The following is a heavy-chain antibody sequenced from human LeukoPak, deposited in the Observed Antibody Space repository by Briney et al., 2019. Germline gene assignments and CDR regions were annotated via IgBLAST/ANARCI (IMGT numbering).Heavy chain of an antibody. CDR2: INHSGGT. CDR1: GGSFSGYY. Sequence: SETLSLTCAVYGGSFSGYYWSWIRQPPGKGLEWIGEINHSGGTNYNPSLKSRVTISVDTSKNQFSLKLSSVTAADTAVYYCARGLLGQFDYWGQGTLVTVSS. CDR3: ARGLLGQFDY. J-gene: IGHJ4*02. V-gene: IGHV4-34*01.